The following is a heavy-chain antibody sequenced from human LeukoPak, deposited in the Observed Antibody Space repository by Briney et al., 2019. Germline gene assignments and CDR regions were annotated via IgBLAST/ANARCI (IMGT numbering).Heavy chain of an antibody. V-gene: IGHV4-39*07. CDR1: GGSISSSSYY. Sequence: SETLSLTCTVSGGSISSSSYYWGWIRQPPGKGLEWIGSIYYSGSTYYNPSLKSRVTISVDTSKNQFSLKLSSVTAADTAVYYCAYGTDSSGYPLDYWGQGTLVTVSS. CDR3: AYGTDSSGYPLDY. D-gene: IGHD3-22*01. J-gene: IGHJ4*02. CDR2: IYYSGST.